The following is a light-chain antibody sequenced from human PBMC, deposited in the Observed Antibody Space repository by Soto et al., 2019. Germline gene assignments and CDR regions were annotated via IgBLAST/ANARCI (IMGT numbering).Light chain of an antibody. CDR2: GAS. Sequence: EIILTQSPDTLSLSPVERATLSFRASQTVSSNYLAWCQQRPGQAPRLLIYGASTRAAGIPDRFSGSGSGTDFTLTITRLEPEDSAVYFCQQYTGPPTTFGQGTRLEIK. CDR3: QQYTGPPTT. V-gene: IGKV3-20*01. J-gene: IGKJ5*01. CDR1: QTVSSNY.